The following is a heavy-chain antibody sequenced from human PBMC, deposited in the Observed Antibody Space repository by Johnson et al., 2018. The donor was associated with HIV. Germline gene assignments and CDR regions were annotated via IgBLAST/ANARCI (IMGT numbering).Heavy chain of an antibody. V-gene: IGHV3-20*04. CDR1: GFTFSDYY. D-gene: IGHD3-22*01. J-gene: IGHJ3*02. Sequence: VQLVESGGGLVQPGGYLRLSCAASGFTFSDYYMSWIRQAPGKGLEWVSGINWNGGSTGYADSVKGRFTISRDNAKNSLYLQMNSLRVEDTALYYCARESHYYDSSGLREAIAFDIWGQGTMVTVSS. CDR3: ARESHYYDSSGLREAIAFDI. CDR2: INWNGGST.